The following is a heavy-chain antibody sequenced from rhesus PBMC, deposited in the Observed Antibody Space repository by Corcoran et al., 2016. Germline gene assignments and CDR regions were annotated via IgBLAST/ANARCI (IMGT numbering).Heavy chain of an antibody. CDR2: IYGSGSST. D-gene: IGHD2-15*01. Sequence: QVQLQQWGEGLVKPSETLSVTCAVSGGSISSSYWSWIRQAPGKGLEWIGYIYGSGSSTNYNPPLKSQVPLSVDTSKNQLSLKLSSVTTADTAVYYCARDRGYCSSTYCSSGYFDYWGQGVLVTVSS. CDR3: ARDRGYCSSTYCSSGYFDY. V-gene: IGHV4-169*02. J-gene: IGHJ4*01. CDR1: GGSISSSY.